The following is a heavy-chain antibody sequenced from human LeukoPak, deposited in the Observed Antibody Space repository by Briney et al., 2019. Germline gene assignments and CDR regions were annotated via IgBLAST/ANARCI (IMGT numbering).Heavy chain of an antibody. D-gene: IGHD4-17*01. CDR2: ISHIGRT. CDR1: GDSFSSHY. Sequence: KTSXXLSLTCXVSGDSFSSHYWTWIRQSPGTGLEWIGYISHIGRTNYNPSLKSRVTISIDTSKNQFSLKLRSVTAADTAVYYCARDLVTVTKGFDIWGQGTMVSVSS. V-gene: IGHV4-59*11. CDR3: ARDLVTVTKGFDI. J-gene: IGHJ3*02.